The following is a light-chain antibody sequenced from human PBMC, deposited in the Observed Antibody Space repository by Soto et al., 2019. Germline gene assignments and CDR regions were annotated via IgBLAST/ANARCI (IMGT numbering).Light chain of an antibody. Sequence: EMVLTQSPDTLSLSPGERATLSCRASQSVSRNFLAWYQQKPGQAPRLLMYDTSSRASGIPDRFSGSGSVTDFTLTISRLEPEDFAVYYCQQYGTSPYTFGQGTKVDIK. CDR3: QQYGTSPYT. CDR1: QSVSRNF. J-gene: IGKJ2*01. CDR2: DTS. V-gene: IGKV3-20*01.